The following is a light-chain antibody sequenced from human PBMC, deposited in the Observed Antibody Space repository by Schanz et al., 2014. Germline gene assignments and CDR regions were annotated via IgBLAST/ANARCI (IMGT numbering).Light chain of an antibody. CDR1: SSDVGGYNY. V-gene: IGLV2-8*01. Sequence: QSVLTQPPSASGSPGQSVTISCTGTSSDVGGYNYVSWYQQQPGKAPKLMIYEVSKRPSGVPDRFSGSKSGTSASLAISGLQSEDEADYYCAAWDDSLNGRVFGGGTKLTVL. CDR2: EVS. CDR3: AAWDDSLNGRV. J-gene: IGLJ2*01.